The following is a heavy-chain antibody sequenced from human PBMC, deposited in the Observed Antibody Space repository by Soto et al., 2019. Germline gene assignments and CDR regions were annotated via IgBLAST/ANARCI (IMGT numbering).Heavy chain of an antibody. Sequence: SDTLSLTFTVTGDSISSRSYYWGWIRQPPGKGLELLGSLYYSGSNYNNPSLRSRVSMSIDTSKDQFSMKLKSVTAADTALYFCARRRTSVVTQAYFDXWGPGSLVTVSX. CDR1: GDSISSRSYY. J-gene: IGHJ4*02. V-gene: IGHV4-39*01. CDR2: LYYSGSN. D-gene: IGHD2-21*02. CDR3: ARRRTSVVTQAYFDX.